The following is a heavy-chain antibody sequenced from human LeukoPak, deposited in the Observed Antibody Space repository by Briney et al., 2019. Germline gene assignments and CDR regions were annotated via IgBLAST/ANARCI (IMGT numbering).Heavy chain of an antibody. CDR2: VWYDGSNK. V-gene: IGHV3-33*06. CDR3: AKDQDRPSYLGYYFDY. J-gene: IGHJ4*02. CDR1: GFTFSSYG. Sequence: GRSLRLSCAASGFTFSSYGMPWVRQAPGKGLEWVAVVWYDGSNKYYADSVKGRFTISRDNSKNTLYLQMNSLRAEDTAVYYCAKDQDRPSYLGYYFDYWGQGTLVTVSS. D-gene: IGHD1-14*01.